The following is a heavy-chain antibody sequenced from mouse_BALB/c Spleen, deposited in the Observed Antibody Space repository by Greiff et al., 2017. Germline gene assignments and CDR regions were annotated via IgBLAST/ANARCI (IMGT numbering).Heavy chain of an antibody. J-gene: IGHJ2*01. CDR3: ARDYGSSSSYFDY. V-gene: IGHV3-2*02. CDR2: ISYSGST. D-gene: IGHD1-1*01. Sequence: EVHLVESGPGLVKPSQSLSLTCTVTGYSITSDYAWNWIRQFPGNKLEWMGYISYSGSTSYNPSLKSRISITRDTSKNQFFLQLNSVTTEDTATYDCARDYGSSSSYFDYWGQGTTLTVSS. CDR1: GYSITSDYA.